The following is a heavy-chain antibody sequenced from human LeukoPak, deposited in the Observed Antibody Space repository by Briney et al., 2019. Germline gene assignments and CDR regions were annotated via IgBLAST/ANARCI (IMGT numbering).Heavy chain of an antibody. CDR3: ARIEREYSSSWRRGDY. D-gene: IGHD6-13*01. J-gene: IGHJ4*02. Sequence: SETLSLTCTVSGGSISSSSYYWGWIRQPPGTGLEWIGSIYYSGSTYYNPSLKSRVTISVDTSKNQFSLRLSSVTAADTAVYYCARIEREYSSSWRRGDYWGQGTLVTVSS. CDR2: IYYSGST. CDR1: GGSISSSSYY. V-gene: IGHV4-39*01.